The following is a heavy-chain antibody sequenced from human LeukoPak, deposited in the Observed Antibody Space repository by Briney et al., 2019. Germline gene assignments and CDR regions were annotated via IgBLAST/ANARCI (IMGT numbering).Heavy chain of an antibody. Sequence: SETLSLTCTVSGGSISSTSYYWGWIRQPPGKGLEWIGSIYYSGSTYYNPSLKSRVTISVDTSKNQFSLKLSSVTAADTAVYYCARHRYYYDSSGYYRGAFDIWGQGTMVTVSS. CDR3: ARHRYYYDSSGYYRGAFDI. CDR1: GGSISSTSYY. V-gene: IGHV4-39*01. CDR2: IYYSGST. D-gene: IGHD3-22*01. J-gene: IGHJ3*02.